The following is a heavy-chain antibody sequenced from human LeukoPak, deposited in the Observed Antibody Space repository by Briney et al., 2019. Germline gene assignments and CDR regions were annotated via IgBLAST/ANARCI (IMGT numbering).Heavy chain of an antibody. CDR3: AKDLGPSTPSSGYYDLPDY. CDR2: ISYDGSNK. J-gene: IGHJ4*02. D-gene: IGHD6-19*01. Sequence: GGSLRLSCAASGFTFSSYAMHWVRQAPGKGLEWVAVISYDGSNKNYADSVKGRFTISRDNSKNTLYLQMNSLRAEDTAVYYCAKDLGPSTPSSGYYDLPDYWGQGTLVTVSS. CDR1: GFTFSSYA. V-gene: IGHV3-30*04.